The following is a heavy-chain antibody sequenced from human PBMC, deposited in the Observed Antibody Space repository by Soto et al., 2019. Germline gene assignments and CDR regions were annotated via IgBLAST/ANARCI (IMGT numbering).Heavy chain of an antibody. J-gene: IGHJ6*04. CDR2: IRSKAYGGTI. Sequence: GGSLRLSCTVSEFTSADYAMSWFRQAPGKGLEWVGFIRSKAYGGTIEYAASVKGRFTISRDDSKTIAYLQMNSLKTEDTAVYYCSSRSTVISYSFYGLNVWGKGTTVTVSS. D-gene: IGHD4-4*01. V-gene: IGHV3-49*03. CDR1: EFTSADYA. CDR3: SSRSTVISYSFYGLNV.